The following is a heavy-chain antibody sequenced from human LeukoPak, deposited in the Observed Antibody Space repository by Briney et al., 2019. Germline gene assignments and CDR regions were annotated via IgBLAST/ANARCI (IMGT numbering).Heavy chain of an antibody. CDR1: GYAFTGYY. Sequence: ASVKVSCKASGYAFTGYYMHWVRQAPGQGLEWMGWINPNSGGTNYAQKFQGRVTMTRDTSISTAYMELSRLRSYDTAVYYCAREPPLGYSYGPALTHWGQGTLVTVSS. CDR3: AREPPLGYSYGPALTH. CDR2: INPNSGGT. J-gene: IGHJ4*02. D-gene: IGHD5-18*01. V-gene: IGHV1-2*02.